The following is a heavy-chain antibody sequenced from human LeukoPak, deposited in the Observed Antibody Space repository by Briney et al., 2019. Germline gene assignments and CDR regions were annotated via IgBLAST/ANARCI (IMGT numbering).Heavy chain of an antibody. CDR1: EFTFSSFS. CDR3: ARDFRAPRWFFDL. CDR2: ISDSSGTI. Sequence: GGSLRLSCAASEFTFSSFSMNWVRQAPGKGLEWVSYISDSSGTIYYAASVTGRFTISRDNVKNSLFLQMNSLRDGDTAVYYCARDFRAPRWFFDLWGRGTLVTVSS. J-gene: IGHJ2*01. V-gene: IGHV3-48*02.